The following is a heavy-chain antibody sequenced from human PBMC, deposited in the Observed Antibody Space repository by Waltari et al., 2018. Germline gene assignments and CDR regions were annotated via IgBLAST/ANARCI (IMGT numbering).Heavy chain of an antibody. CDR2: ISGSGGST. CDR1: GFTFSSYA. D-gene: IGHD2-15*01. V-gene: IGHV3-23*04. Sequence: EVQLVESGGGLVQPGGSLRLSCAASGFTFSSYAMSWVRQAPGKGLEWVSAISGSGGSTYYADSVKGRFTISRDNSKNTLYLQMNSLRAEDTAVYYCAKDRGCSGGSCYRRILDYWGQGTLVTVSS. J-gene: IGHJ4*02. CDR3: AKDRGCSGGSCYRRILDY.